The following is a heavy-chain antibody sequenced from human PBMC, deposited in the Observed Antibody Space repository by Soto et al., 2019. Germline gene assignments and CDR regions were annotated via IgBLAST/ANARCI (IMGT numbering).Heavy chain of an antibody. CDR3: AKEMATSDY. CDR1: GFTFGDYA. CDR2: ISGSGGST. Sequence: GGSLRLSCTTSGFTFGDYALSWVRQAPGKGLEWVSAISGSGGSTYYADSVKGRFTISRDNSKNTLYLQMNSLRAEDTAVYYCAKEMATSDYWGQGTLVTVSS. D-gene: IGHD5-12*01. J-gene: IGHJ4*02. V-gene: IGHV3-23*01.